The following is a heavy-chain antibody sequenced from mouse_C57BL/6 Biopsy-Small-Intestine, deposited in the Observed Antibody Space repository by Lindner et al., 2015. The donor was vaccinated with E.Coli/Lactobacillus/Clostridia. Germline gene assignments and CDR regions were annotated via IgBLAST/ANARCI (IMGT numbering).Heavy chain of an antibody. Sequence: VQLQESGGGLVKPGGSLKLSCAASGFTFSDYGMHWVRQAPEKGLEWVAYISSGSSTIYYADTVKGRFTISRDNAKNTLFLQMTSLRSEDTAMYYCARLGRYWYFDVWGTGTTVTVSS. D-gene: IGHD4-1*01. J-gene: IGHJ1*03. CDR2: ISSGSSTI. V-gene: IGHV5-17*01. CDR3: ARLGRYWYFDV. CDR1: GFTFSDYG.